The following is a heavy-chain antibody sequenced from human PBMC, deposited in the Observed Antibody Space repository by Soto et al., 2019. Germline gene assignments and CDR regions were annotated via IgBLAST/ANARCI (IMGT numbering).Heavy chain of an antibody. V-gene: IGHV4-59*08. CDR3: ARLQTTWAFDI. Sequence: SETLSLTCTVSGGSISSYYWSWIRQPPGKGLEWIGYIYYSGSTNYNPSLKSRVTISVDTSKNQFSLKLSSVTAADTAVYYCARLQTTWAFDIWGQGTMVTVSS. CDR1: GGSISSYY. D-gene: IGHD4-17*01. CDR2: IYYSGST. J-gene: IGHJ3*02.